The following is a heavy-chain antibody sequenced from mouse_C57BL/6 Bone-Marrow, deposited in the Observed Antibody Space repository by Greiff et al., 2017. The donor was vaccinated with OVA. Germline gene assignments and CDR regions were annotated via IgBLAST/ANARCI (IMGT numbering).Heavy chain of an antibody. J-gene: IGHJ2*01. CDR1: GYSITSGYY. V-gene: IGHV3-6*01. Sequence: EVQLQESGPGLVKPSQSLSLTCSVTGYSITSGYYWNWIRQFPGNKLEWMGYISYDGSNNYNPSRKNRSSINRETSKNQFFLKLNSVTTEDTATYYCARDNTVVAYDVDYWGQGTTLTVSS. CDR2: ISYDGSN. CDR3: ARDNTVVAYDVDY. D-gene: IGHD1-1*01.